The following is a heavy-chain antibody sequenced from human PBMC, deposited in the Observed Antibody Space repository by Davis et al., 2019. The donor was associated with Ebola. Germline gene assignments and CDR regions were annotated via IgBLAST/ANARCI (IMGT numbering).Heavy chain of an antibody. Sequence: ASVKVSCKASGYTFTSYGISWVRQAPGQGLEWMGWISAYNGNTNYAQKLQGRVTMTTDTSTSTAYMELRSLRSDDTAVYYCARDHVVVPAAHHTPRPLDAFDIWGQGTMVTVSS. J-gene: IGHJ3*02. CDR3: ARDHVVVPAAHHTPRPLDAFDI. V-gene: IGHV1-18*01. CDR1: GYTFTSYG. CDR2: ISAYNGNT. D-gene: IGHD2-2*01.